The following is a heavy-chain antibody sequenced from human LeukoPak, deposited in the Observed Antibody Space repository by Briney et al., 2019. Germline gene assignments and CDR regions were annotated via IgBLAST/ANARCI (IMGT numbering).Heavy chain of an antibody. CDR1: GGSISSSAYY. Sequence: SETLSLTCIVSGGSISSSAYYWGWIRQPPGKGLEWIGSIYYSGSTYYNPSLQSRVTISVDTSKNQFSLKLSSVTAADTAAYYCARHPGAAPGTGNWFDPWGQGTLVTVSS. CDR2: IYYSGST. CDR3: ARHPGAAPGTGNWFDP. D-gene: IGHD6-13*01. V-gene: IGHV4-39*01. J-gene: IGHJ5*02.